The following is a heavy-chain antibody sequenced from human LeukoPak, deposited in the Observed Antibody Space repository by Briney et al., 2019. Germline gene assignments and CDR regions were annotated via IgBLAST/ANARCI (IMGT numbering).Heavy chain of an antibody. D-gene: IGHD3-10*01. V-gene: IGHV4-59*01. Sequence: SETLSLTCTVSGGSISSYYWSWIRQPPGKGLEWIGYIYYSGSTNYNPSLKSRVTISVDTSKNQFSLKLSSVTAADTAVYYCARGRGYYIRYFDYWGQGTLVTVSS. CDR2: IYYSGST. CDR3: ARGRGYYIRYFDY. J-gene: IGHJ4*02. CDR1: GGSISSYY.